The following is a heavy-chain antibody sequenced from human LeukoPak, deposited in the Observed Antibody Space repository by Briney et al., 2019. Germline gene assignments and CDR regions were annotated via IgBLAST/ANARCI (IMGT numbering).Heavy chain of an antibody. CDR3: ARGAPGSYCSGGSCPYFDY. D-gene: IGHD2-15*01. Sequence: ASVKVSCKASGYTFTTYGISWVRQAPGQGLEWMGWISAYNGNTNYAQKLQGRVTLTTDTSTSTAYMELRSLGSDDTAVYYCARGAPGSYCSGGSCPYFDYGGQGTLVSVSS. J-gene: IGHJ4*02. CDR2: ISAYNGNT. V-gene: IGHV1-18*01. CDR1: GYTFTTYG.